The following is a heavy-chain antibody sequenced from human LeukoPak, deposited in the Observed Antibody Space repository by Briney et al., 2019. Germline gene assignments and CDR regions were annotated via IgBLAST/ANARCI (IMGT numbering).Heavy chain of an antibody. CDR1: GFTVSSNH. V-gene: IGHV3-66*01. Sequence: GGSLRLSCAASGFTVSSNHMTWVRQAPGKGLQWVSVIYSGGTTYYADSVKGRFTISRDSSTSTLWLQMNSLRAEDTAVYYCARALENLAFDIWGQGTMVTVSS. CDR2: IYSGGTT. CDR3: ARALENLAFDI. J-gene: IGHJ3*02. D-gene: IGHD1-1*01.